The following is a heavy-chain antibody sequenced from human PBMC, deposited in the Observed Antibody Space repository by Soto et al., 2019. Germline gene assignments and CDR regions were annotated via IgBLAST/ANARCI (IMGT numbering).Heavy chain of an antibody. Sequence: ASVKVCCKASGYTFTSYYMHWLRQAPGQGLEWMGIINPSGGSTSYAQKFQGRVTTTRDKSTSTVYMELSSRRSEDTAVYYCATAWIQLWLLDYSRQGTLVTVPS. CDR3: ATAWIQLWLLDY. D-gene: IGHD5-18*01. CDR1: GYTFTSYY. CDR2: INPSGGST. J-gene: IGHJ4*02. V-gene: IGHV1-46*01.